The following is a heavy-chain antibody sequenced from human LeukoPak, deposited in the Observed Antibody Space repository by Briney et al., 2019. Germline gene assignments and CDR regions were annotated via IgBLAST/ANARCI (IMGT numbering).Heavy chain of an antibody. CDR1: GYTFTSYG. D-gene: IGHD6-19*01. CDR2: ISAYNGNT. Sequence: ASVKVSCKASGYTFTSYGISWVRQAPGQGLEWMGWISAYNGNTNYAQKLQGRVTMTTDTSTSTAYMELRSLRSDDTAVYYCGRYSGGPGGYYYYYMDVWGKGTTVTVSS. V-gene: IGHV1-18*01. CDR3: GRYSGGPGGYYYYYMDV. J-gene: IGHJ6*03.